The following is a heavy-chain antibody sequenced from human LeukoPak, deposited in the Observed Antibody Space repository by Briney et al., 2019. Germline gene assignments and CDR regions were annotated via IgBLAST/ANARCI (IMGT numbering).Heavy chain of an antibody. Sequence: GGSLRLSCAASGFTFSSYEMNWVRQAPGKGLEWVSYISSSGSTIYYADSVKGRFTISRDNAKNSLYLQMNSLRAEDTAVYYCARLGLRENWFDPWGQGTLVIVSS. V-gene: IGHV3-48*03. CDR1: GFTFSSYE. J-gene: IGHJ5*02. CDR3: ARLGLRENWFDP. D-gene: IGHD5-12*01. CDR2: ISSSGSTI.